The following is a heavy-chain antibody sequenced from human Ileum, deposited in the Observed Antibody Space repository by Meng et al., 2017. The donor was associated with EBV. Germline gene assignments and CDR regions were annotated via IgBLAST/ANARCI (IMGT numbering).Heavy chain of an antibody. CDR1: GYTFTSYA. V-gene: IGHV1-3*01. J-gene: IGHJ4*02. CDR3: ARDIPSINYFDY. Sequence: QVPLVQSGAEVKKPGDSVKVSCKASGYTFTSYAMHWVRQAPGQRLEWMGWINAGNGNTKYSQKFQGRVTITRDTSASTAYMELSSLRSEDTAVYYCARDIPSINYFDYWGQGTLVTVSS. D-gene: IGHD2-21*01. CDR2: INAGNGNT.